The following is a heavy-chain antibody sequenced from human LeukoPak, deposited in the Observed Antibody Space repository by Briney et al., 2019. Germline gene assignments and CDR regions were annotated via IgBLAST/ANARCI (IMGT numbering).Heavy chain of an antibody. D-gene: IGHD3-22*01. CDR3: ARSKLVVIKSIPSAFDI. CDR2: IIPIFGTA. V-gene: IGHV1-69*05. Sequence: SSVNFSCKASGGTFSSYAISWVRQAPGQGLEWMGGIIPIFGTANYAKKFQARVTITTDESTSTAYRELSSLRSEDTAVYYCARSKLVVIKSIPSAFDIWGPETMVTVS. CDR1: GGTFSSYA. J-gene: IGHJ3*02.